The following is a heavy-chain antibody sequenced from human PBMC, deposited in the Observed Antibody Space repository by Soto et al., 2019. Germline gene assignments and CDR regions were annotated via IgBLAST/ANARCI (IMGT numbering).Heavy chain of an antibody. CDR1: GGSFSGYY. Sequence: SETLSLTCAVYGGSFSGYYWSWIRQPPGKGLEWIGEINHSGSTNYNPSLKSRVAISVDTSKNQFSLKLSSVTAADTAVYYCASDRRVWFGELRAFDIWGQGTIVTVSS. CDR3: ASDRRVWFGELRAFDI. V-gene: IGHV4-34*01. J-gene: IGHJ3*02. CDR2: INHSGST. D-gene: IGHD3-10*01.